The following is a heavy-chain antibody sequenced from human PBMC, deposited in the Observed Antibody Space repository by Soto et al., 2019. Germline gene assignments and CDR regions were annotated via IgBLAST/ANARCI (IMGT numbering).Heavy chain of an antibody. Sequence: ASVKVSCKASGYTFTSYGISWVRQAPGQGLEWMGWISAYNGNTNYAQKLQGRVTMTTDTSTSTAYMKLRSLRSDDTAVYYCARVDSSSWPDVYYYGMDVWGQGTTVTVSS. J-gene: IGHJ6*02. CDR3: ARVDSSSWPDVYYYGMDV. CDR1: GYTFTSYG. D-gene: IGHD6-13*01. V-gene: IGHV1-18*01. CDR2: ISAYNGNT.